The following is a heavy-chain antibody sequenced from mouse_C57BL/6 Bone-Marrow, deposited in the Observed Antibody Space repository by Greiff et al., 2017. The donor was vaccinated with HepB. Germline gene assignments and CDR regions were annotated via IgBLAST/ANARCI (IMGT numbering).Heavy chain of an antibody. CDR2: IYPGSGNT. J-gene: IGHJ3*01. D-gene: IGHD2-4*01. CDR3: ARPGDYDEGFAY. Sequence: QVQLKESGAELVRPGASVKLSCKASGYTFTDYYINWVKQRPGQGLEWIARIYPGSGNTYYNEKFKGKATLTAEKSSSTAYMQLSSLTSEDSAVYFCARPGDYDEGFAYWGQGTLVTVSA. CDR1: GYTFTDYY. V-gene: IGHV1-76*01.